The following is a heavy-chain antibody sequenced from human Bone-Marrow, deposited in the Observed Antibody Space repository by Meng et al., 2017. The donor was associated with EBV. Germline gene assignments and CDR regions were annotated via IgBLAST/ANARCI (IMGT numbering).Heavy chain of an antibody. Sequence: QVQLVQSGSELKKPGASVKVSCKASGYTFTDYSLNWVRQAPGQGLEWMGIINPSGGSTSYAQRFQGRVTMTRDTSTSTVYMELSSLRSEDTAVYYCAREATDGFDYWGQGTLVTVSS. D-gene: IGHD1-26*01. CDR2: INPSGGST. J-gene: IGHJ4*02. CDR1: GYTFTDYS. CDR3: AREATDGFDY. V-gene: IGHV1-46*01.